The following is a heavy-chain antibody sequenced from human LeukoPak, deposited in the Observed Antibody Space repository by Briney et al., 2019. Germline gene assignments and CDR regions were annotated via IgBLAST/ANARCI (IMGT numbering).Heavy chain of an antibody. J-gene: IGHJ6*02. V-gene: IGHV1-46*01. CDR3: ARNHEVVAATPKSYYYYGMDV. Sequence: GASVKVSCKASGYTFTSYYMHWVRQAPGQGLEWMGIINPSGGSTSYAQKFQGRVTMTRDTSTSTVYMELSSLRSEDTAVYYCARNHEVVAATPKSYYYYGMDVWGQGTTVTVSS. D-gene: IGHD2-15*01. CDR2: INPSGGST. CDR1: GYTFTSYY.